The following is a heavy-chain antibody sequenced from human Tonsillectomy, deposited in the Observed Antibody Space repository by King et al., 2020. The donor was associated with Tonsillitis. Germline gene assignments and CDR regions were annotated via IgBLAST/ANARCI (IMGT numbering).Heavy chain of an antibody. V-gene: IGHV4-34*01. J-gene: IGHJ6*03. CDR1: GGSFSGYD. Sequence: VQLQQWGAGLLKPSETLSLTCAVYGGSFSGYDWSWIRQPPGKGLEWIGEINHSGSTNYNPSLKSRVTISLDTSKNQFSLKMSSVTAAATAVYYCARGPFTGDYMDVWGKGTTVTVSS. CDR3: ARGPFTGDYMDV. D-gene: IGHD4-11*01. CDR2: INHSGST.